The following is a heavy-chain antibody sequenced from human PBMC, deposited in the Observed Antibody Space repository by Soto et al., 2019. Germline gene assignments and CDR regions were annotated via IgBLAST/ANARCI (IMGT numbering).Heavy chain of an antibody. D-gene: IGHD3-10*01. V-gene: IGHV3-30-3*01. Sequence: QVQLVESGGGVVQPGRSLRLSCAASGFTFSSYAMHWVRQAPGKGLEWVAVISYDGSNKYYADSVKGRFTISRDNSKNTLYLQMNRLRAEDTAVYYCARAQWFGELNAFDYWGQGTLVTVSS. J-gene: IGHJ4*02. CDR1: GFTFSSYA. CDR3: ARAQWFGELNAFDY. CDR2: ISYDGSNK.